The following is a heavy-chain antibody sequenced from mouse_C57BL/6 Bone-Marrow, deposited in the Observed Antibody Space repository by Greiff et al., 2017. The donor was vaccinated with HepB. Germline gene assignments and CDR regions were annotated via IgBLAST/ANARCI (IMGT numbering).Heavy chain of an antibody. J-gene: IGHJ1*03. Sequence: EVQVVESGEGLVKPGGSLKLSCAASGFSFSSYAMSWVRQTPEKRLEWVAYISSGGDYIYYADTVTGRFTISRDNARNTLYLQMSSLKSEDTAMYYCSRVITTVVDWYFDVWGTGTTVTVSS. CDR1: GFSFSSYA. V-gene: IGHV5-9-1*02. D-gene: IGHD1-1*01. CDR2: ISSGGDYI. CDR3: SRVITTVVDWYFDV.